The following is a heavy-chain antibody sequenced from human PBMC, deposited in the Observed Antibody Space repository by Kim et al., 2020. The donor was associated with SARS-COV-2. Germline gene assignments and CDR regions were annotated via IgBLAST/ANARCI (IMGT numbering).Heavy chain of an antibody. J-gene: IGHJ4*01. V-gene: IGHV3-30*04. CDR2: ISHDGSNK. D-gene: IGHD5-18*01. CDR3: ASRSGYSYGYAPFDQ. Sequence: GGSLRLSCAVSGFTFRSQAMNLVRQAPGKGLEWVSVISHDGSNKNYADSVKGRFTISRDNSKNTLYLQMNSLRVEDTAVYYCASRSGYSYGYAPFDQWG. CDR1: GFTFRSQA.